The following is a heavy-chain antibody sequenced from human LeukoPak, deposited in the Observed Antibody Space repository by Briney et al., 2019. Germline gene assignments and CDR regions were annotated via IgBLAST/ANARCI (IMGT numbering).Heavy chain of an antibody. Sequence: PLETLSLTCTVSGGSISSYYWSWIRQPPGKGLEWIGYIYYSGSTNYNPSLKSRVTISVDTSKNQFSLKLSSVTAADTAVYYCARASIFCSSTSCYAKYFQHWGQGTLVTVSS. J-gene: IGHJ1*01. CDR2: IYYSGST. CDR3: ARASIFCSSTSCYAKYFQH. CDR1: GGSISSYY. V-gene: IGHV4-59*12. D-gene: IGHD2-2*01.